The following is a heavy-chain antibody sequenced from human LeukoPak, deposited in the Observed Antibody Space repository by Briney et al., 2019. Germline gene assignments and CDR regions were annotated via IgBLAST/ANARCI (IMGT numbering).Heavy chain of an antibody. V-gene: IGHV3-30-3*01. J-gene: IGHJ4*02. CDR3: ASLYGSGSDLDY. D-gene: IGHD3-10*01. CDR1: GFTFSSYA. CDR2: ISYDGSNK. Sequence: PGGSLRLSCAASGFTFSSYAMHWVRQAPGKGLEWVAVISYDGSNKYYADSVKGRFTISRDNSKNTLYLQMNSLRAEDTAVYYCASLYGSGSDLDYWGQGTLVTVSS.